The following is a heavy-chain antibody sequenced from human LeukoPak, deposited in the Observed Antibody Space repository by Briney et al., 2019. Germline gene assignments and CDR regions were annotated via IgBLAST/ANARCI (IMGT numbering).Heavy chain of an antibody. V-gene: IGHV3-23*01. J-gene: IGHJ4*02. D-gene: IGHD5-18*01. Sequence: PGGSLRLSCAASGFTFSSYGMSWVRQAPGKGLEWVSGISGSGTNTNYADSVKGRFTISRDNSKNTVYLQMKSLRAEDTAVYYCAKSSRPVTAMAFSDYWGQGTLVTVSS. CDR2: ISGSGTNT. CDR3: AKSSRPVTAMAFSDY. CDR1: GFTFSSYG.